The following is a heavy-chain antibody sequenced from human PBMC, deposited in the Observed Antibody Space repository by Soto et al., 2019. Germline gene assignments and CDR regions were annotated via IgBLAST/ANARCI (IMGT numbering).Heavy chain of an antibody. D-gene: IGHD3-9*01. Sequence: QVQLQESGPGLVKPSETLSLTCTVSGGSISSYYWSWIRPPPGKGLEWIGYIYYSGSTNYNPSLKSRVTISVDTSKNQFSLKLRPVTAADTAVYYCARGKYDIVTGFKSLSEYYGRAVWGQGTTVTVSS. V-gene: IGHV4-59*01. CDR1: GGSISSYY. J-gene: IGHJ6*02. CDR3: ARGKYDIVTGFKSLSEYYGRAV. CDR2: IYYSGST.